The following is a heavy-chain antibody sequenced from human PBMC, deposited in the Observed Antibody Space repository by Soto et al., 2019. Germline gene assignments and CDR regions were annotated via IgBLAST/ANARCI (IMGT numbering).Heavy chain of an antibody. Sequence: SETQSLTWAVYEGSCRDFYWSWIRQPPGKGLEWIGEINHSGSTNYNPSLKSRVTISVDTSKNQFSLKLSSVTAADTAVYYCATGYSSSWGQGTLVTVSS. CDR3: ATGYSSS. D-gene: IGHD6-13*01. CDR2: INHSGST. J-gene: IGHJ5*02. V-gene: IGHV4-34*01. CDR1: EGSCRDFY.